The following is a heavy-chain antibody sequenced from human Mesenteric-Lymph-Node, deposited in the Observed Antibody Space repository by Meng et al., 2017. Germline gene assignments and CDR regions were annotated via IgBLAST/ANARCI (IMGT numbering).Heavy chain of an antibody. D-gene: IGHD3-22*01. V-gene: IGHV3-30*10. J-gene: IGHJ5*02. CDR3: VREKGSSGRAGWFDP. CDR1: GFTFSSSP. CDR2: MSPDGNYQ. Sequence: GESLKISCAASGFTFSSSPMHWVRQAPGKGLEWVAVMSPDGNYQNYIDSVKGRFTISRDNSKHTLDLQMNGLSAEDTAVYYCVREKGSSGRAGWFDPWGQGTLVTVSS.